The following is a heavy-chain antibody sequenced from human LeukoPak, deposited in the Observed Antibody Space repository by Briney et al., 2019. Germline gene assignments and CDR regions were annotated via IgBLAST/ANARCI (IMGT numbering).Heavy chain of an antibody. V-gene: IGHV4-59*01. CDR1: GDSIFDDY. D-gene: IGHD1-1*01. CDR2: IYHSGST. CDR3: ARDRDRGNFDY. J-gene: IGHJ4*02. Sequence: TSETLSLTCTVSGDSIFDDYWTWIRQPPGKGLEWTGYIYHSGSTSYNPSLKSRLTISVDTSKNQFSLKLSSVTAADTAVYHCARDRDRGNFDYWGQGTLVTVSS.